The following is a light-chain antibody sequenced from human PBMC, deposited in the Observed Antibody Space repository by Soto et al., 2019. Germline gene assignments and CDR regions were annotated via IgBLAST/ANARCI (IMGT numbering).Light chain of an antibody. J-gene: IGLJ1*01. CDR3: CSYAGTYSYV. CDR2: DVS. CDR1: SSDVGAYNY. Sequence: SVLTQPRSVSGSPGQSVTISCTGTSSDVGAYNYVSWYQQHPGKAPKFMIYDVSKRPSGVPDRFSGSKSSNTASLTISGLQAEDEADYYCCSYAGTYSYVFGTGTKVTVL. V-gene: IGLV2-11*01.